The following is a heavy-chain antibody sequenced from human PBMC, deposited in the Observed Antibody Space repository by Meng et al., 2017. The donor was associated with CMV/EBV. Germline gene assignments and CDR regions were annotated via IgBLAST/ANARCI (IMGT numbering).Heavy chain of an antibody. Sequence: GESLKISCAASGFTFSSYGMHWVRQAPGKGLEWVAFIRYDGSNKYYADSVKGRFTISRDNSKNTLYLQMNSLRAEDTAVYYCAKVSNRNDSSGYNDYWGQGTLVTVSS. CDR1: GFTFSSYG. CDR3: AKVSNRNDSSGYNDY. CDR2: IRYDGSNK. D-gene: IGHD3-22*01. V-gene: IGHV3-30*02. J-gene: IGHJ4*02.